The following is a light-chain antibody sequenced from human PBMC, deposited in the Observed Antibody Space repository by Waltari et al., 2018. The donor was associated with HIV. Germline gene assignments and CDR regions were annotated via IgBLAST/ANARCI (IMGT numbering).Light chain of an antibody. J-gene: IGLJ2*01. CDR3: QVWDSNSNHVV. Sequence: SYLLTQPPSVSVAPGQTARITCGANNIEDRSVHWYQHKPGQAPVLVVYDDKDRPSGIPERFSGSNSGNTATLTISRVEAGDEADYYCQVWDSNSNHVVFGGGTKLTAL. V-gene: IGLV3-21*02. CDR1: NIEDRS. CDR2: DDK.